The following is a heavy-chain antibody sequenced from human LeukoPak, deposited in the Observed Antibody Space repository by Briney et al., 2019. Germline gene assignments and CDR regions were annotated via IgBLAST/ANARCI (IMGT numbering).Heavy chain of an antibody. D-gene: IGHD3-16*01. Sequence: ASVKVSCKASGGTFSSYAISWVRQAPGQGLEWMGGIIPIFGTANYPQKFQGRVAITADKSTSTAYMELSSLRSEDTAVYYCARGGPMITFGGVTHPFDYWGQGTLVTVSS. V-gene: IGHV1-69*06. CDR2: IIPIFGTA. CDR1: GGTFSSYA. CDR3: ARGGPMITFGGVTHPFDY. J-gene: IGHJ4*02.